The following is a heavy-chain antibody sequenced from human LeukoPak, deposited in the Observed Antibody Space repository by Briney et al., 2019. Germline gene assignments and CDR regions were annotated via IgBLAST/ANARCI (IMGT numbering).Heavy chain of an antibody. V-gene: IGHV3-30*18. CDR2: IPYDGSNK. J-gene: IGHJ4*02. CDR3: AKGRLFTTGYPLY. CDR1: GFTFSSYG. Sequence: TGGSLRLSCAASGFTFSSYGMHWVRQAPGKGLEWVPAIPYDGSNKYHADSVKGRFTISRDNSKNTLYLQMNSLRGEDTAVYYCAKGRLFTTGYPLYWGQGTLVTVSA. D-gene: IGHD3-22*01.